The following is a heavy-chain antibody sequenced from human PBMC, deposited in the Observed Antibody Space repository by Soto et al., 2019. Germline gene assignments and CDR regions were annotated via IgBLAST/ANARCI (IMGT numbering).Heavy chain of an antibody. V-gene: IGHV3-48*01. CDR2: ISSRSSTI. CDR3: ARGPMIVVSAGGFDP. J-gene: IGHJ5*02. Sequence: GGSLRLSCAASGFTFSSYSMNWVRQAPGKGLEWVSYISSRSSTIYYADSVKGRFTISRDNAKNSLYLQMNSLRAEDTAVYYCARGPMIVVSAGGFDPWGQGTLVTVSS. CDR1: GFTFSSYS. D-gene: IGHD3-22*01.